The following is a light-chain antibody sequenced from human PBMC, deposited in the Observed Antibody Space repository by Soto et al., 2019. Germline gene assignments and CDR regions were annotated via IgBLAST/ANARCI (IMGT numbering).Light chain of an antibody. Sequence: IVMTQSPATLSVSPGERATLSCRASQSISNNLAWYQQKPGQAPRLLIYGASTRATGIPARFSGGGSGTEFSLTIRSLQSEDFAVYYCQQYNSWLTFGGGTKVEIK. CDR2: GAS. V-gene: IGKV3-15*01. CDR1: QSISNN. CDR3: QQYNSWLT. J-gene: IGKJ4*01.